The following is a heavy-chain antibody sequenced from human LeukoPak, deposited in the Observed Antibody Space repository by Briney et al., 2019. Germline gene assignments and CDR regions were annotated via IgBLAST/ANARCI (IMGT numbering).Heavy chain of an antibody. CDR1: GYSISSGYY. Sequence: SETLSLTCAVSGYSISSGYYWGWIRQPPGKGLEWIGSIYHSGSTYYNPSLKSRVTISVDTSKNQFSLKLSSVTAADTAVYYCARFGDSSGHYVTDYFDYWGQGTLVTVSS. CDR2: IYHSGST. D-gene: IGHD3-22*01. J-gene: IGHJ4*02. CDR3: ARFGDSSGHYVTDYFDY. V-gene: IGHV4-38-2*01.